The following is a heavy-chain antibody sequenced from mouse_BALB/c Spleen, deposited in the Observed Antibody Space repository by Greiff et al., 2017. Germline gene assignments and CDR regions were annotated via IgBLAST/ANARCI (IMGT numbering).Heavy chain of an antibody. CDR3: TRVSLLRLYYAMDY. Sequence: QVQLQQSGAELVRPGTSVKVSCKASGYAFTNYLIEWVKQRPGQGLEWIGVINPGSGGTNYNEKFKSKATLTVDKSSSTAYMQLSSLTSEDSAVYYCTRVSLLRLYYAMDYWGQGTSVTVSS. CDR1: GYAFTNYL. J-gene: IGHJ4*01. D-gene: IGHD1-2*01. V-gene: IGHV1-54*01. CDR2: INPGSGGT.